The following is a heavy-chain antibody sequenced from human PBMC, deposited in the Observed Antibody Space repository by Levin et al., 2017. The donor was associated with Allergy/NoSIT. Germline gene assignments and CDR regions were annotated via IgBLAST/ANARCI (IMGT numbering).Heavy chain of an antibody. Sequence: GESLKISCAASGFTFSSYAMHWVRQAPGKGLEWVAVISYDGSNKYYADSVKGRFTISRDNSKNTLYLQMNSLRAEDTAVYYCARVQDIVTGYYSFDIWGQGTMVTVSS. CDR1: GFTFSSYA. D-gene: IGHD3-9*01. J-gene: IGHJ3*02. V-gene: IGHV3-30-3*01. CDR3: ARVQDIVTGYYSFDI. CDR2: ISYDGSNK.